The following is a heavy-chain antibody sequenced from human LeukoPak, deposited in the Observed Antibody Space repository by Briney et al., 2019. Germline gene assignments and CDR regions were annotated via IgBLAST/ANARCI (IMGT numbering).Heavy chain of an antibody. CDR1: GFTFDDYG. Sequence: SGGSLRLSCAASGFTFDDYGMSWVRQAPGKGLEWVSGINWNGGSTGYADSVKGRFTISRDNAKNSLYLQMNSLRAEDTALYYCAREPVAGTSAPFDYWGQGTLVTVSS. J-gene: IGHJ4*02. CDR3: AREPVAGTSAPFDY. D-gene: IGHD6-19*01. V-gene: IGHV3-20*04. CDR2: INWNGGST.